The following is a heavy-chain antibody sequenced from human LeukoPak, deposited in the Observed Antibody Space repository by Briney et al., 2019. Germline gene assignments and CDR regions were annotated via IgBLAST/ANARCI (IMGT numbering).Heavy chain of an antibody. V-gene: IGHV4-59*01. Sequence: PSETLSLTCTVSGGSISRYYWSWLRQPPGKGLEFIAYIYYTGSTDYNSSLKSRVTISVDMSKNQFSLKLNSVTAADTAVYYCARYALIGGYVDYWGQGTLVTVSS. CDR1: GGSISRYY. D-gene: IGHD2-15*01. CDR2: IYYTGST. J-gene: IGHJ4*02. CDR3: ARYALIGGYVDY.